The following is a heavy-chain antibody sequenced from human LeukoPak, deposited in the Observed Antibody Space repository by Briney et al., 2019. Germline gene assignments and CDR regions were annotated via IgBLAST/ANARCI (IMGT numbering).Heavy chain of an antibody. Sequence: PGGALRLSCAASGFTFSNAWMSWVRQAPGKGREWVGRIKSKTDGGTTDYAAPVKGRFTILRDDSKNTLYLQMNSLKTEDTAVYYCTTVMRFGESYYFDYWGQGTLVTVSS. CDR3: TTVMRFGESYYFDY. D-gene: IGHD3-10*01. J-gene: IGHJ4*02. CDR1: GFTFSNAW. V-gene: IGHV3-15*01. CDR2: IKSKTDGGTT.